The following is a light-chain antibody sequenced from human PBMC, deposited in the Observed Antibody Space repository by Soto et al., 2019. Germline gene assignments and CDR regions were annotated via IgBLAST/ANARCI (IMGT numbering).Light chain of an antibody. CDR3: QHFNSWPLL. Sequence: EIVMTQSPAMLSVSPGERATLSCRASQNVNNRLAWYQQKAGQPPRLLIYGASTRATGIPARFGGSGSGTEFTLTISSLQSEDFAVYYCQHFNSWPLLFGQGTKV. CDR2: GAS. CDR1: QNVNNR. J-gene: IGKJ1*01. V-gene: IGKV3-15*01.